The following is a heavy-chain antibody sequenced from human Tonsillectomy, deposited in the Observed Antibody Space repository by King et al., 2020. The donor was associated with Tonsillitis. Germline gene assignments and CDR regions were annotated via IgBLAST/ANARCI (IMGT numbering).Heavy chain of an antibody. CDR3: ARRMMWDLPLNNDVFDL. CDR2: IFPGDSDT. J-gene: IGHJ3*01. CDR1: GYSFCTYW. Sequence: QLVQSGAEVKKPGESLKISCQGSGYSFCTYWIGWVRQTPGKGLEWMGIIFPGDSDTRYRPSFHNQVTISAAQSISTAYLQGTSLKASDTAIYYCARRMMWDLPLNNDVFDLWGQGTMVVVSP. V-gene: IGHV5-51*03. D-gene: IGHD1-26*01.